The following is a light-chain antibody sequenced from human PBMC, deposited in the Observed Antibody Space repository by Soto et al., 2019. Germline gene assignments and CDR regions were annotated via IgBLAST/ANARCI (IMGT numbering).Light chain of an antibody. Sequence: QSVLTQPASVSGSPEQSITISCTGTSNDVGRYNLVSWYQQYPGKAPKVMIYEATKRPSGVSNRFSGSKSGNTASLTISGLQAEDEADYYCCAYAGSGSVVFGGGTKLTVL. CDR1: SNDVGRYNL. V-gene: IGLV2-23*01. CDR2: EAT. CDR3: CAYAGSGSVV. J-gene: IGLJ3*02.